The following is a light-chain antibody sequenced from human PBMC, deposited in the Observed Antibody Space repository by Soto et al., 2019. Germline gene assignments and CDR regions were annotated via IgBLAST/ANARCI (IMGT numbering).Light chain of an antibody. Sequence: QSVLTQPPSVSGAPGQRVTISCTGSSSNIGAGYDVHWYQRLPGTAPKLLIFGNNNRPSGVPDRFSGSKSGTSASLAITGLQAEDEAAYYCQSYDSSLRGVFGGGTKVTVL. J-gene: IGLJ2*01. V-gene: IGLV1-40*01. CDR2: GNN. CDR1: SSNIGAGYD. CDR3: QSYDSSLRGV.